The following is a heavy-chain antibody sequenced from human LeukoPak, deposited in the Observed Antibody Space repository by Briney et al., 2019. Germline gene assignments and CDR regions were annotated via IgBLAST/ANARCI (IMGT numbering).Heavy chain of an antibody. D-gene: IGHD3-16*01. V-gene: IGHV3-21*06. CDR1: GFTFSSYS. CDR3: AKGNVMGGRGFDY. Sequence: PGGSLRLSGAASGFTFSSYSMNWVRQAPGKGLEWVSSISSSSTYIYYADSVKGRFTISRDNAKNSLYLQMDSLRAEDTAMYFCAKGNVMGGRGFDYWGQGTLVTVSS. CDR2: ISSSSTYI. J-gene: IGHJ4*02.